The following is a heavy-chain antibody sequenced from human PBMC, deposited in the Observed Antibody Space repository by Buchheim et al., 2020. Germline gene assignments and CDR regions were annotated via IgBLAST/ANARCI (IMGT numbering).Heavy chain of an antibody. D-gene: IGHD2-2*01. Sequence: QVQLVESGGGLVKPGGSLRLSCAASGFTFSSYAMHWVRQAPGKGLEWVAVISYDGSNKYYADSVKGRFTISRDNSKNTLYLQMNSLRAEDTAVYYCARVWGYCSSTSCYGLGFTSDYWGQGTL. CDR1: GFTFSSYA. V-gene: IGHV3-30-3*01. CDR2: ISYDGSNK. CDR3: ARVWGYCSSTSCYGLGFTSDY. J-gene: IGHJ4*02.